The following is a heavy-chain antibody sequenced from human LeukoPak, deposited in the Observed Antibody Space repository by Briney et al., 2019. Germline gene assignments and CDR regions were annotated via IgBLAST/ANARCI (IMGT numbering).Heavy chain of an antibody. Sequence: GGPLRLPCAPSGFTLSSYGMHWVRQAPGKGLEWVAVIWYDGSNKYYAHSAKDRFTISRDNSKNTLYLQMNSLGAWDTGVYYCAREGHYYDILTGYHERGLDYWGQGTLVTVSS. CDR3: AREGHYYDILTGYHERGLDY. CDR1: GFTLSSYG. J-gene: IGHJ4*02. CDR2: IWYDGSNK. V-gene: IGHV3-33*01. D-gene: IGHD3-9*01.